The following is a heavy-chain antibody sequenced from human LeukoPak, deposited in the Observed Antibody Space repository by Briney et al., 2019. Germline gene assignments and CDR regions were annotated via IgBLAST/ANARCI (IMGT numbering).Heavy chain of an antibody. D-gene: IGHD3-22*01. CDR2: ISYDGSNK. Sequence: GGSLRLSCAASGFTFSSYSMNWVRQAPGKGLEWVAVISYDGSNKYYADSVKGRFTISRDNSKNTLYLQMNSLRAEDTAVYYCARGPPIVVVITYYYYYYGMDVWGQGTTVTVSS. J-gene: IGHJ6*02. CDR1: GFTFSSYS. CDR3: ARGPPIVVVITYYYYYYGMDV. V-gene: IGHV3-30*03.